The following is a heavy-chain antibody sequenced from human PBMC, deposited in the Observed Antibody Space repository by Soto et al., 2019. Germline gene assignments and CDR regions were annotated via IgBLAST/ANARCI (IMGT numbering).Heavy chain of an antibody. D-gene: IGHD3-22*01. V-gene: IGHV3-30-3*01. CDR2: ISSDGNSK. CDR3: AREDESSGHAGTFQN. CDR1: GFTFNNYP. J-gene: IGHJ1*01. Sequence: QVQLVESGGGVVQPGRSLRLSCEASGFTFNNYPMHWVRQAPGKGLEWVAGISSDGNSKHYPDSVKGRITISRDNPKSTLDLQVNSLRNEDTAVYYCAREDESSGHAGTFQNWGQGTLVTVSS.